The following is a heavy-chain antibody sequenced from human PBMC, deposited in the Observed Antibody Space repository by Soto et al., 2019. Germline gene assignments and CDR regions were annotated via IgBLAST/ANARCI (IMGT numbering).Heavy chain of an antibody. CDR2: ISPYNGNT. V-gene: IGHV1-18*01. CDR3: ARVYGSGRYIAFDI. D-gene: IGHD3-10*01. J-gene: IGHJ3*02. CDR1: GYTFPNYG. Sequence: ASLKVSCKASGYTFPNYGISWVRQAPGQGLEWMGWISPYNGNTKYTQKFQGRVTMTTDTSTSTAYMELRSLRSDDTAVFYCARVYGSGRYIAFDIWGQGTMVTVS.